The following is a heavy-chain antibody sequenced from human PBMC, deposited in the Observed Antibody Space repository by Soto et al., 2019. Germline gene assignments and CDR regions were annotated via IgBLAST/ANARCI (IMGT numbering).Heavy chain of an antibody. CDR3: SRHEQRGAYYYHYYMDV. J-gene: IGHJ6*03. V-gene: IGHV4-59*08. CDR1: GGSISSYY. D-gene: IGHD1-26*01. Sequence: PSETLSLTCTVSGGSISSYYWSWIRQPPGKGLEWIGYIYYSGSTNYNPSLKSRVTISVDTSKNQFSLKLSSVTAADTAVYFCSRHEQRGAYYYHYYMDVWGKGTTVTVSS. CDR2: IYYSGST.